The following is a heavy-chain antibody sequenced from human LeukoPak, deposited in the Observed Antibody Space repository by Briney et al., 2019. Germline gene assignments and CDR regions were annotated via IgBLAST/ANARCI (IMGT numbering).Heavy chain of an antibody. V-gene: IGHV4-39*01. CDR2: IYYSGST. D-gene: IGHD6-13*01. CDR1: GGSISSSSYY. Sequence: PSETLSLTCTVSGGSISSSSYYWGWIRQPPGKGLEWIGSIYYSGSTYYNPSLKSRVTISVDTSKNQFSLKLSSVTAADTAVYYCATPALIPAAGTGGFDPWGQEPWSPSPQ. J-gene: IGHJ5*02. CDR3: ATPALIPAAGTGGFDP.